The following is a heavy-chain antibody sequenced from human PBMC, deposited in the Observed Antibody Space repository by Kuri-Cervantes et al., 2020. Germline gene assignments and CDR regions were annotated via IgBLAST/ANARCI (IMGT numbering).Heavy chain of an antibody. CDR3: ARRRITMVRGVRYYYMDV. J-gene: IGHJ6*03. Sequence: GSLRLSCAVYGGSFSGYSWSWIRQPPGKGLEWIGEINHSGSTNYNPSLKSRVTISVDTSKNQFSLKLSSVTAADTAVYYCARRRITMVRGVRYYYMDVWGKGTTVTVSS. V-gene: IGHV4-34*01. D-gene: IGHD3-10*01. CDR1: GGSFSGYS. CDR2: INHSGST.